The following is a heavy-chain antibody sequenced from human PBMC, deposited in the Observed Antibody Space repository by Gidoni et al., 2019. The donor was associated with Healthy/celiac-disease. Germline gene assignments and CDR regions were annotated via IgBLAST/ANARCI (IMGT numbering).Heavy chain of an antibody. CDR2: IYYSGST. D-gene: IGHD4-17*01. CDR3: ARRIVHDYGDYGVVDY. Sequence: QVQLQESGPGLVKPSQTLSLTCTVSGGSISSGGYYWSWIRQHPGKGLEWIGYIYYSGSTYYNPSLKSRVTISVDTSKNQFSLKLSSVTAADTAVYYCARRIVHDYGDYGVVDYWGQGTLVTVSS. CDR1: GGSISSGGYY. V-gene: IGHV4-31*03. J-gene: IGHJ4*02.